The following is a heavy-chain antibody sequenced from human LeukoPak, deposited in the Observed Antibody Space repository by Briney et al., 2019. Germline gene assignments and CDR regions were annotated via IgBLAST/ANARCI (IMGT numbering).Heavy chain of an antibody. CDR1: GGSISNYY. Sequence: SETLSLTCTVSGGSISNYYWSWIRQPPGKGLEYIGYIYYSGSTNYNPSLKSRVTISLDTSKNQFSLKLASVTAADTAVYYCARRHHNWDYWGQGTLVTVSS. D-gene: IGHD5-24*01. J-gene: IGHJ4*02. CDR3: ARRHHNWDY. V-gene: IGHV4-59*08. CDR2: IYYSGST.